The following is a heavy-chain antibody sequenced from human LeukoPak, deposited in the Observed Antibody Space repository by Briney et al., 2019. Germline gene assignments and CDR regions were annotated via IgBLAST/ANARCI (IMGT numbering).Heavy chain of an antibody. CDR2: IHTDGST. Sequence: KPSETLSLTCTVFGGSIRSYYWSWVRQPAGKGLEWIGRIHTDGSTNYNPSLKSRVTMSADTSKNQFSLKVSSVTAADTAVYYCYIFGYSSGWGIDYWGQGTLVTVSS. D-gene: IGHD6-19*01. J-gene: IGHJ4*02. CDR1: GGSIRSYY. V-gene: IGHV4-4*07. CDR3: YIFGYSSGWGIDY.